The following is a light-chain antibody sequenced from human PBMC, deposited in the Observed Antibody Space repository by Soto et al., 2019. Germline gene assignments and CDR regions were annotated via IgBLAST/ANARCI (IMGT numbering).Light chain of an antibody. V-gene: IGKV1-39*01. CDR2: AAS. J-gene: IGKJ5*01. Sequence: DIQMTQSPSSLSASVGDRVTITCRASQSISSYLNWYQQKPGKAPKLLIYAASSLQSGVPSRFSGSGSGTAFILTISSLQPEDFATYYCQQSYSTPPITFGQGTRLEIK. CDR3: QQSYSTPPIT. CDR1: QSISSY.